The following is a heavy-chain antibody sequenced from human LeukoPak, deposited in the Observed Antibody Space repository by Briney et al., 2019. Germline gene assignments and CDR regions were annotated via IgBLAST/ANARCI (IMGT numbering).Heavy chain of an antibody. CDR2: MNPNSGNT. CDR1: GYTFTSYD. Sequence: ASVKVSCKASGYTFTSYDINWVRQATGQGLEWMGWMNPNSGNTGYAQKFQGRVTMTRDTSISTAYMELSRLRSDDTAVYYCARDSVDYGDYAYWGQGTLVTVSS. CDR3: ARDSVDYGDYAY. J-gene: IGHJ4*02. V-gene: IGHV1-8*01. D-gene: IGHD4-17*01.